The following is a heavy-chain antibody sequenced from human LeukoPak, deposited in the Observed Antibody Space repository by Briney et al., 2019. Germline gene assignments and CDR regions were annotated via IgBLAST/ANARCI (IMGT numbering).Heavy chain of an antibody. CDR2: ISNNGGTT. CDR1: GFTFSSSS. CDR3: VKAWIAAAHTNFCYFPG. D-gene: IGHD6-13*01. Sequence: PGGSLRLSCSASGFTFSSSSMHWVRQAPGKGLEYVSAISNNGGTTYYADSVKGRFTISRDNSKNTLYLQMSRVTAEDTAVYYCVKAWIAAAHTNFCYFPGGGRGSLVTVSS. J-gene: IGHJ2*01. V-gene: IGHV3-64D*06.